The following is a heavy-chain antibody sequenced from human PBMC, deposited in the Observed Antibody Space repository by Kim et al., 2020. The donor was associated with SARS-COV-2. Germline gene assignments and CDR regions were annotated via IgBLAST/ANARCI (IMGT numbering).Heavy chain of an antibody. Sequence: SETLSLTCAVYGGSFSVYYWSWIRQPPGKGLEWIGEINHSGSTNYNPSLKSRVTISVDTSKNQFSLKLSSVTAADTAVYYCARGSVAAGYYGMDVWGQGT. CDR3: ARGSVAAGYYGMDV. CDR1: GGSFSVYY. D-gene: IGHD6-19*01. J-gene: IGHJ6*02. CDR2: INHSGST. V-gene: IGHV4-34*01.